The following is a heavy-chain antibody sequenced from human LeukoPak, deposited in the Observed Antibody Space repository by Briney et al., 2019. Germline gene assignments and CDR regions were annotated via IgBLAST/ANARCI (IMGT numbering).Heavy chain of an antibody. Sequence: SETLSLTCAVYGGSFSGYYWSWIRQPPGKGLEWIGEINHSGSTNYNPSLKSRVTISVDTSKNQFSLKLSSVTAADTAVYYCARGRWQWLSGGVFEICGEGTTGTVSS. CDR2: INHSGST. J-gene: IGHJ3*02. D-gene: IGHD6-19*01. V-gene: IGHV4-34*01. CDR1: GGSFSGYY. CDR3: ARGRWQWLSGGVFEI.